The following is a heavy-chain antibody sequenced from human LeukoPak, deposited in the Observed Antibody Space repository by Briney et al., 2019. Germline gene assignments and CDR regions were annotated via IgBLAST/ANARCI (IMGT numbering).Heavy chain of an antibody. J-gene: IGHJ4*02. V-gene: IGHV4-34*01. D-gene: IGHD6-25*01. CDR1: GGSFSGYY. CDR2: INHSGST. Sequence: SETLSLACAVYGGSFSGYYWSWIRQPPGKGLEWIGEINHSGSTNYNPSLKSRVTISVDTSKNQFSLKLSSVTAADTAVYYCARGPRTRSGLGDYWGQGTLVTVSS. CDR3: ARGPRTRSGLGDY.